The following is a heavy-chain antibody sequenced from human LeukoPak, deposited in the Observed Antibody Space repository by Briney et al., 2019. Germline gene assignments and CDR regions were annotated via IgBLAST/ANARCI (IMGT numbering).Heavy chain of an antibody. CDR1: GFTFSSYG. D-gene: IGHD3-22*01. CDR2: ISYDGSNK. CDR3: ARTLYYDSSGYYSDAFDI. Sequence: PGGSLRLSCAASGFTFSSYGMHWVRQTPGKGLEWVAVISYDGSNKYYADSVKGRFTISRDNAKNSLYLQMNSLRAEDTAVYYCARTLYYDSSGYYSDAFDIWGQGTMVTVSS. V-gene: IGHV3-30*03. J-gene: IGHJ3*02.